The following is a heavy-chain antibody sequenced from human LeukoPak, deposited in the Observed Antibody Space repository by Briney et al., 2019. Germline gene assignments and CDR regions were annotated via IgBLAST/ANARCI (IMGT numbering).Heavy chain of an antibody. D-gene: IGHD3-22*01. V-gene: IGHV4-34*01. J-gene: IGHJ5*02. CDR3: ARGRSMIENWFDP. Sequence: SETLSLTCAVYGGSFSGYCWSWIRQPPGKGLEWIGEINHSGSTNYNPSLKSRVTISVDTSKNQFSLKLSSVTAADTAVYYCARGRSMIENWFDPWGQGTLVTVSS. CDR1: GGSFSGYC. CDR2: INHSGST.